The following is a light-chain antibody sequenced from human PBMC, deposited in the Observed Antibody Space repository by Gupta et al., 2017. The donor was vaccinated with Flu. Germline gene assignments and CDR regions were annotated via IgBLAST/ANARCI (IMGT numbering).Light chain of an antibody. CDR1: QRIRSD. J-gene: IGKJ2*01. CDR2: GAS. V-gene: IGKV3D-15*01. Sequence: EVVMTQSPATLSVSPGDTVTLSCRASQRIRSDFVWYQQKPGQPPRLLIYGASSRAAGIPGRFMGSGSYKDFTLTISSLHSEDSAVYYCQQYENWPPGYTFGQGTKLEIK. CDR3: QQYENWPPGYT.